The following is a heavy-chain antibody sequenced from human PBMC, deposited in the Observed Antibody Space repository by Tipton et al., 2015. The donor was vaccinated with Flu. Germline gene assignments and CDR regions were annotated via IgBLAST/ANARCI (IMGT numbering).Heavy chain of an antibody. Sequence: TLSLTCAVSGYSISSGYYWGWIRQPPGKGLEWIGYIYYSGSTNYNPSLKSRVTISVDTSKNQFSLKLSSVTAADTAVHYCARDRPNYYYYGMDVWGQGTTVTVSS. CDR1: GYSISSGYY. V-gene: IGHV4-61*01. CDR2: IYYSGST. CDR3: ARDRPNYYYYGMDV. J-gene: IGHJ6*02.